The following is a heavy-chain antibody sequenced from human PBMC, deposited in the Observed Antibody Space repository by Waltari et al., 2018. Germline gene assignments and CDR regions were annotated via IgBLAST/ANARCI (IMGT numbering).Heavy chain of an antibody. Sequence: EVQLVESGGGLVKPGGSLRLSCAASGFTFSSYSMNWVRQAPGKGLGVVASVSGSSSYIYYADSVKGRFTISRDNAKNSLYLQMNSLRAEDTAVYYCARAHDYGEHGVFDYWGQGTLVTVSS. CDR1: GFTFSSYS. D-gene: IGHD4-17*01. CDR2: VSGSSSYI. J-gene: IGHJ4*02. V-gene: IGHV3-21*01. CDR3: ARAHDYGEHGVFDY.